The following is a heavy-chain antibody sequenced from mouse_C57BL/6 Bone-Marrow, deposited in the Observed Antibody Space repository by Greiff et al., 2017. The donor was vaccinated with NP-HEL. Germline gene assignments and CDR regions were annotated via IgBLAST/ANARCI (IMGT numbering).Heavy chain of an antibody. J-gene: IGHJ2*01. CDR1: GYTFTEYT. CDR2: FYPGSGSI. D-gene: IGHD1-1*01. V-gene: IGHV1-62-2*01. Sequence: QVQLQQSGAELVKPGASVKLSCKASGYTFTEYTIHWVKQRSGQGLEWIGWFYPGSGSIKYNEKFKDKATLSADKSSSTVYMELSRLTSEDSAVYFCARHESVYYGSGYYFDYWGQGTTLTVSA. CDR3: ARHESVYYGSGYYFDY.